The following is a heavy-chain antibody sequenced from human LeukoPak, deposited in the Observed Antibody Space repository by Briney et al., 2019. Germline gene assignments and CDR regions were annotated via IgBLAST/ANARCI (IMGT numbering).Heavy chain of an antibody. CDR3: ARRITPSIAAAGTAHFDY. V-gene: IGHV4-34*01. J-gene: IGHJ4*02. D-gene: IGHD6-13*01. CDR1: GGTFSGYY. CDR2: INHSGST. Sequence: ASETLSLTCAVYGGTFSGYYWSWIRQPPGKGLEWIGEINHSGSTNYNPSLKSRVTISVDTSKNQFSLKLSSVTAADTAVYYCARRITPSIAAAGTAHFDYWGQGTLVTVSS.